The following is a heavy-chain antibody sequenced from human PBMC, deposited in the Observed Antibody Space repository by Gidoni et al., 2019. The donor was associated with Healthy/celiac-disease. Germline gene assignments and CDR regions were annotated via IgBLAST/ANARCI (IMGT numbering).Heavy chain of an antibody. Sequence: EVQLVESGGGLVQPGGSLKLSCAASGFTFSGSAMHWVRQASGKGLEWFGRIRSKANSYATAYAASVKGRFTISRDDSKNTAYLQMNSLKTEDTAVYYCTRLGNWNPHWGQGTLVTVSS. V-gene: IGHV3-73*02. CDR2: IRSKANSYAT. D-gene: IGHD1-20*01. CDR1: GFTFSGSA. J-gene: IGHJ4*02. CDR3: TRLGNWNPH.